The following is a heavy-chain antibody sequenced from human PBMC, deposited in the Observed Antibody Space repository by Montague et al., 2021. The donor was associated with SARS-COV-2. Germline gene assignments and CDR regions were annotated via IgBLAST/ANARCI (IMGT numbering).Heavy chain of an antibody. Sequence: SETLSLTCTVSGGSVSSGSYYWSWIRQPPGKGLEWIGYIYYSGSTNYNPSLKSRVTISVDTSKNQFSLKLSSVTAADTAVYYCARAILKTYYDIWTGYYKTPYGMDVWGQGTTVTVSS. V-gene: IGHV4-61*01. CDR3: ARAILKTYYDIWTGYYKTPYGMDV. CDR1: GGSVSSGSYY. J-gene: IGHJ6*02. CDR2: IYYSGST. D-gene: IGHD3-9*01.